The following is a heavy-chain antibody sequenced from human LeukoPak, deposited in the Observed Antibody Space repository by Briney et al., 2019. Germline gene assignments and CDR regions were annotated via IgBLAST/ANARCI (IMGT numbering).Heavy chain of an antibody. Sequence: PSETLSLTCTVSGDSISSYYWSWVRQPPGKGLEWIGYIYHSGSTNYNPSLKSRVTISVDTSKSQFSLKLSSVTAADTAVYYCATGYSSTWYYFDYWGQGTLVTVSS. V-gene: IGHV4-59*01. CDR3: ATGYSSTWYYFDY. CDR1: GDSISSYY. J-gene: IGHJ4*02. CDR2: IYHSGST. D-gene: IGHD6-13*01.